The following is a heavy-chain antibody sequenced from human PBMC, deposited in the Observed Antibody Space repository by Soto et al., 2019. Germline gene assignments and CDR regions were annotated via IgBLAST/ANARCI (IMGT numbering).Heavy chain of an antibody. CDR2: IRGDGGTT. CDR3: AKTDRFEVSGPYFFDH. CDR1: GFTFSNFA. V-gene: IGHV3-23*01. D-gene: IGHD6-19*01. J-gene: IGHJ4*02. Sequence: EVRLLESGGGLVQPGESLRLSCAGSGFTFSNFAMSWVRQAPGKGLEWVSSIRGDGGTTYYSDSAKGRFTISRDNSKNTVYLQLNTRRGDDTATYYCAKTDRFEVSGPYFFDHWGQVVLVSVSS.